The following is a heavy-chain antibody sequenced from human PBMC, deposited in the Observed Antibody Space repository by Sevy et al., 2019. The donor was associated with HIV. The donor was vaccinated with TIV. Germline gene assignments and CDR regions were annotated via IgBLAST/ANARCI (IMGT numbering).Heavy chain of an antibody. D-gene: IGHD4-4*01. J-gene: IGHJ6*02. V-gene: IGHV4-61*01. CDR2: VYYGGST. Sequence: SETLSLTCTVSGGSVRSDNYYWSWNRQPPGKGLVWIVYVYYGGSTNYSASLKSRVTISIDTSKNQFSLKLSSVTAADTAVYYCARGRGTTVTTTLNYYYAMDVWGQGTTVTVSS. CDR3: ARGRGTTVTTTLNYYYAMDV. CDR1: GGSVRSDNYY.